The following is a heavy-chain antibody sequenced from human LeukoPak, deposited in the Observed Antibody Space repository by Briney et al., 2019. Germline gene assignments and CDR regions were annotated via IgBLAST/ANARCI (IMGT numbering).Heavy chain of an antibody. CDR1: GGTFSSYA. V-gene: IGHV1-69*06. Sequence: SVKVSCKASGGTFSSYAISWVRQAPGQGLEWMGGIIPIFGTANYAQKFQGRVTITADKSTSTAYMELSRLRSDDTAVYYCARDVPDTAMALDDYWGQGTLVTVSS. CDR2: IIPIFGTA. CDR3: ARDVPDTAMALDDY. D-gene: IGHD5-18*01. J-gene: IGHJ4*02.